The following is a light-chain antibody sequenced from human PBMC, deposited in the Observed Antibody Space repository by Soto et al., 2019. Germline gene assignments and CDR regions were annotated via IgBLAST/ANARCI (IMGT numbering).Light chain of an antibody. CDR1: SSDVGRYDF. J-gene: IGLJ2*01. CDR2: EVS. Sequence: QSALTQPASVSGSPGQSITISCTGTSSDVGRYDFVSWYQHHPGKAPKLLIFEVSNRPSGVSTRFSGSKSGNTASLTISGLQPEDEADYYCDSYTSSVTMIFGGGTKLTVL. V-gene: IGLV2-14*01. CDR3: DSYTSSVTMI.